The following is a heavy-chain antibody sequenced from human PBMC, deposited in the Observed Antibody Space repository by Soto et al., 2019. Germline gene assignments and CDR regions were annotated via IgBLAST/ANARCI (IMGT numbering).Heavy chain of an antibody. D-gene: IGHD6-6*01. V-gene: IGHV6-1*01. CDR3: ARDALEYSSSPNWFDP. CDR2: TYYRSRWYT. Sequence: SQTLSLTCAISGDSVSSSSAAWNWIRQSPSRGFEWLGRTYYRSRWYTEYASSVKSRITINPDTSKNQFSLQLNSVTPEDTAVYFCARDALEYSSSPNWFDPWGQGTQVTVSS. J-gene: IGHJ5*02. CDR1: GDSVSSSSAA.